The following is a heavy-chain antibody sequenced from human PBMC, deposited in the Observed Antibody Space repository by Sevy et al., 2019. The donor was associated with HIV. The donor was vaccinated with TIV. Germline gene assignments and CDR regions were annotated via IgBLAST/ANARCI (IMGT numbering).Heavy chain of an antibody. CDR2: IRSKAKSYAT. CDR1: GIIFTTSG. V-gene: IGHV3-73*01. J-gene: IGHJ6*02. Sequence: GGSLRLSCAVSGIIFTTSGMHWVRQAPGKGLEWVGRIRSKAKSYATAYAASVKGRFTISRDDSKNTAYLQMNSLKTEDTAVYYCTRHQSPFGSRPYYYYGMDVWGQGTTVTVSS. D-gene: IGHD1-26*01. CDR3: TRHQSPFGSRPYYYYGMDV.